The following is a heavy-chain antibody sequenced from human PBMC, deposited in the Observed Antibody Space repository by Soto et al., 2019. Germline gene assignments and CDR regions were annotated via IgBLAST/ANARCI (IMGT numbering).Heavy chain of an antibody. J-gene: IGHJ6*02. CDR2: IKQDGSEK. CDR3: ARDADASGWYHYGMDV. D-gene: IGHD6-19*01. V-gene: IGHV3-7*01. CDR1: GFTLSPYW. Sequence: GGSLRLSCAASGFTLSPYWMNWVRQAPGKGLEGVANIKQDGSEKYYVDSVKGRFFISRDNAKNSLYLQINSLRAEDTAVHYCARDADASGWYHYGMDVWGQGTMVTVSS.